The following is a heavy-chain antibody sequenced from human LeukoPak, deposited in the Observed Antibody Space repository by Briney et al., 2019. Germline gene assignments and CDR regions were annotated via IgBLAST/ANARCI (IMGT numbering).Heavy chain of an antibody. D-gene: IGHD2-15*01. V-gene: IGHV3-21*01. Sequence: GGSLRLSCAASVFTFSTYSMNWVRQAPGKGLEWVSSIISSSSYIYYADSVNGRFTISRDNAKNSLYLQMNSLRAEDTAVYYCARDPQYCSGGSCYSFDYWGQGTLVTVSS. CDR3: ARDPQYCSGGSCYSFDY. J-gene: IGHJ4*02. CDR1: VFTFSTYS. CDR2: IISSSSYI.